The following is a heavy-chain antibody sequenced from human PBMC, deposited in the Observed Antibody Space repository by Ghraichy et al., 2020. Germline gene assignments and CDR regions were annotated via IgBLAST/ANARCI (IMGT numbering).Heavy chain of an antibody. CDR3: GRRVHDGRGYHYFDF. Sequence: SETLSLTCTVSGGSISNNRDSWAWIRQPPGKGLEWIATIFYSGLTHYNPPLESRVTMSVDTSTSQFSLRLGSVTAADTAVYYCGRRVHDGRGYHYFDFWGQGRLATVSS. J-gene: IGHJ4*02. CDR2: IFYSGLT. V-gene: IGHV4-39*07. D-gene: IGHD3-22*01. CDR1: GGSISNNRDS.